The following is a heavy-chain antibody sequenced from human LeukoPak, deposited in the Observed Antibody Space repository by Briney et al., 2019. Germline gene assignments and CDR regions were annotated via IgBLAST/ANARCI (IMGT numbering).Heavy chain of an antibody. CDR2: ISCSGGST. J-gene: IGHJ3*02. D-gene: IGHD3-3*01. V-gene: IGHV3-23*01. CDR1: GFTFSSYA. CDR3: AKGATYYDFWSGYLESDAFDI. Sequence: GGSLRLSCAASGFTFSSYAMSWVRQAPGKGLEWVSAISCSGGSTYYADSVKGRFTISRDNSKNTLYLQMNSLRAEDTAVYYCAKGATYYDFWSGYLESDAFDIWGQGTMVTVSS.